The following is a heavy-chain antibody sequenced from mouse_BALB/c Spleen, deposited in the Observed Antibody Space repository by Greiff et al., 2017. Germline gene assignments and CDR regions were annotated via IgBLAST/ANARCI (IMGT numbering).Heavy chain of an antibody. D-gene: IGHD2-3*01. Sequence: EVQLQESGGGLVQPGGSRKLSCAASGFTFSSFGMHWVRQAPEKGLEWVAYISSGSSTIYYADTVKGRFTISRDNPKNTLFLQMTSLRSEDTAMYYCARSSRWLPLAYWGQGTLVTVSA. CDR1: GFTFSSFG. V-gene: IGHV5-17*02. CDR3: ARSSRWLPLAY. J-gene: IGHJ3*01. CDR2: ISSGSSTI.